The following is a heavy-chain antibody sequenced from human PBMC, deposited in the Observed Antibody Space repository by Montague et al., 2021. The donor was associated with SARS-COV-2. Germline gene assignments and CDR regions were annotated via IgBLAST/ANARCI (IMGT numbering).Heavy chain of an antibody. CDR2: IHHSGNT. J-gene: IGHJ4*02. Sequence: TLSLTCAVSGGSVSSGGYSWYWIREAPGKGLEWIGHIHHSGNTYYNPSLESRVTISGARPKNQFSLKVTSITAADTAVYYCASYRDYGDYYWGQGTLVTVSS. CDR1: GGSVSSGGYS. D-gene: IGHD4-17*01. CDR3: ASYRDYGDYY. V-gene: IGHV4-30-2*01.